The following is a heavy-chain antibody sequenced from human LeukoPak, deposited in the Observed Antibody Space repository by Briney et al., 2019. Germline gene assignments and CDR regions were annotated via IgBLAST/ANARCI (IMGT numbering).Heavy chain of an antibody. CDR1: GFXFSSYV. CDR2: ISGRGSRT. Sequence: GGSLRLFCAASGFXFSSYVISWVRQAPGKGLEWVSGISGRGSRTCYAGSGKGRFPISRGNSKNTLYLQIKSLKGEDKAELYLARQPDDFSGWNNGQDFFDYWGQGTLVTVSS. J-gene: IGHJ4*02. V-gene: IGHV3-23*01. CDR3: ARQPDDFSGWNNGQDFFDY. D-gene: IGHD6-19*01.